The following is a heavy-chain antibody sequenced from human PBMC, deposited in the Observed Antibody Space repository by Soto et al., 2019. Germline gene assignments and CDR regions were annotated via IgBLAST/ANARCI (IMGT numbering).Heavy chain of an antibody. J-gene: IGHJ5*02. D-gene: IGHD6-13*01. Sequence: PSETLSLTCTVSGGSISSYYWSWIRQPPGKGLEWIGYIYYSGSTNYNPSLRSRVTISVDTSRNQFSLKMTSLTAADTAVYYCAKGGPSSQWFDPWGQGTLVTVSS. CDR3: AKGGPSSQWFDP. CDR1: GGSISSYY. CDR2: IYYSGST. V-gene: IGHV4-59*01.